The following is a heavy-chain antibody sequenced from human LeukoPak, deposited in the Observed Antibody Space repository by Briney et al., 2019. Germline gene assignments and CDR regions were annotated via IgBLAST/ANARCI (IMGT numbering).Heavy chain of an antibody. CDR3: AKASKYQLPRVGKVH. CDR1: GFTFRIFG. V-gene: IGHV3-23*01. CDR2: ISGSGGST. Sequence: GGSLRLSCAASGFTFRIFGLNWVRQAPGKGLEWVSAISGSGGSTYYADSVKGRFTISRDNSKNTLYLQMNSLRAEDTAVYYCAKASKYQLPRVGKVHWGQGTLVTVSS. J-gene: IGHJ4*02. D-gene: IGHD2-2*01.